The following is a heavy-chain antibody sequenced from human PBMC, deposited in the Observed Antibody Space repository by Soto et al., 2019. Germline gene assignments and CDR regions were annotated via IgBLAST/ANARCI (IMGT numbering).Heavy chain of an antibody. CDR2: IYESGRT. D-gene: IGHD1-26*01. CDR3: ARDMHAGFTHYFDP. Sequence: SETLSLTCIVSGASISTGGYSWSWIRQPPGKGPEWIGYIYESGRTYYKPSLKSRASISMDTSKNQLSLKMTSMTAADTAVYYCARDMHAGFTHYFDPWGQGTLVTVSS. V-gene: IGHV4-30-2*01. J-gene: IGHJ5*02. CDR1: GASISTGGYS.